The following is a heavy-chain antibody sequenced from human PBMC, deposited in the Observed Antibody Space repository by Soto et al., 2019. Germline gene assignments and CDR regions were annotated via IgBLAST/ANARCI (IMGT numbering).Heavy chain of an antibody. V-gene: IGHV3-30-3*01. Sequence: QVQLVESGGGVVQPGRSLRLSCAASGFTFSNYAMHWVRQAPGKGLEWVAVISYDGGNKYYADSVKGRFTISRDNSKNTLYLQMNSLRAEDTAVHYCARDRHYRRWPSAFDIWGPGTMVTVSS. CDR1: GFTFSNYA. J-gene: IGHJ3*02. CDR3: ARDRHYRRWPSAFDI. CDR2: ISYDGGNK. D-gene: IGHD3-10*01.